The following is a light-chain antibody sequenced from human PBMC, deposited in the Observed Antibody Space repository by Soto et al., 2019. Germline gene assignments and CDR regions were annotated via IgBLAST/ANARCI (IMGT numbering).Light chain of an antibody. Sequence: PGERATLSCRASQSVSSYLAWYQQKPGQAPRLLIYDASNRATGIPARFSGSGSGTDFTLTINRLEPEDSAVYYCQQYGSSPWTFGQGTKVDIK. CDR3: QQYGSSPWT. J-gene: IGKJ1*01. CDR1: QSVSSY. CDR2: DAS. V-gene: IGKV3-20*01.